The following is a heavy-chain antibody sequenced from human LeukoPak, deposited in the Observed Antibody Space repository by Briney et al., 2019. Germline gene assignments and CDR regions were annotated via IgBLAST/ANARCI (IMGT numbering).Heavy chain of an antibody. CDR2: IIPIFGTA. D-gene: IGHD5-24*01. CDR1: GYTFTSYG. CDR3: ARDLVICEDGYNYCYYYGMDV. Sequence: SVKVSCKASGYTFTSYGISWVRQAPGQGLEWMGGIIPIFGTANYAQKFQGRVTITADESTSTAYMELSSLRSEDTAVYYCARDLVICEDGYNYCYYYGMDVWGQGTTVTVSS. V-gene: IGHV1-69*13. J-gene: IGHJ6*02.